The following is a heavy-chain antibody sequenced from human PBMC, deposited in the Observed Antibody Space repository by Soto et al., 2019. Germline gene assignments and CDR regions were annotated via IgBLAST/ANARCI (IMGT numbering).Heavy chain of an antibody. Sequence: QITLKESGPPLVSPTQTLTLACSLSGFSLTTSGVAVGWIRQPPGKALEFLALIYWDDDTRYRPSLRTRLTITKDTSKNLVVLTMTNVDPVDTATYYCVRFWSSFFVPRHRDAFDLWGQGTMVTVSS. V-gene: IGHV2-5*02. CDR1: GFSLTTSGVA. CDR3: VRFWSSFFVPRHRDAFDL. D-gene: IGHD3-3*01. CDR2: IYWDDDT. J-gene: IGHJ3*01.